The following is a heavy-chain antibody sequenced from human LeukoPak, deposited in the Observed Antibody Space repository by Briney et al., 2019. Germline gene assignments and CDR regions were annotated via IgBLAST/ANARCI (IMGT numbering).Heavy chain of an antibody. V-gene: IGHV3-33*01. D-gene: IGHD2-21*02. CDR1: GFSFSRYG. CDR3: ARDRGGDDPIDY. CDR2: IWDNGSNK. Sequence: PGRSLRLSCAASGFSFSRYGMHWVRQAPGKGLEWVAVIWDNGSNKDYADSVMGRFTISRDNSENMLYLQMNSLRADDTAVYYCARDRGGDDPIDYWGQGTLVTVSS. J-gene: IGHJ4*02.